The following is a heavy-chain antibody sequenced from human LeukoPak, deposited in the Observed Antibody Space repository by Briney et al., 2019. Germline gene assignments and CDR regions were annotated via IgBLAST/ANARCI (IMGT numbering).Heavy chain of an antibody. J-gene: IGHJ6*02. CDR3: TRDLMDYDVSTGLHHYYMDV. D-gene: IGHD3-9*01. Sequence: HPGGSLRLSCAASGFTFSSYWMHWVRQAPGKGLVWVSRINTDGSSTSYADSVKGRFTISRDNAKNTLYLQMNSLRAEDTAVYYCTRDLMDYDVSTGLHHYYMDVWGQGTTVTVSS. CDR1: GFTFSSYW. V-gene: IGHV3-74*01. CDR2: INTDGSST.